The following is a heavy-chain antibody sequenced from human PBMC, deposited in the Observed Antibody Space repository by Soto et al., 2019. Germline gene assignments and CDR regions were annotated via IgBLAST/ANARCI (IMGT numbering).Heavy chain of an antibody. J-gene: IGHJ4*02. CDR3: AREIVGATFDY. V-gene: IGHV1-46*01. CDR2: INPSGGST. Sequence: ASVKVSCKASGYTFTSYYIHWVRQAPGQGLEWMGIINPSGGSTSYAQKFQGRVTMTRDTSTSTVYMELSSMRAEDTAVYYCAREIVGATFDYWGQGTLVTVSS. D-gene: IGHD1-26*01. CDR1: GYTFTSYY.